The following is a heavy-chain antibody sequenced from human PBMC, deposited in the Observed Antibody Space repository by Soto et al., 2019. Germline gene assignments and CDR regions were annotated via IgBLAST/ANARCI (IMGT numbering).Heavy chain of an antibody. CDR1: GYTFTSYD. Sequence: ASVKVSCKASGYTFTSYDINWVRQATGQGLEWMGRMNPNSGNTGYAQKIQGRDTITRNTSISTAYMELSSLRSEDTAEYYYDSGSFDDILTGYYARYYYYMDVWGKGTTVTVSS. D-gene: IGHD3-9*01. CDR3: DSGSFDDILTGYYARYYYYMDV. CDR2: MNPNSGNT. J-gene: IGHJ6*03. V-gene: IGHV1-8*01.